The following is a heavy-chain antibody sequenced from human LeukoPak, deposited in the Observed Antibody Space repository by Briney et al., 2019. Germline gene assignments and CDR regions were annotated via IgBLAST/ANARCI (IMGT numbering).Heavy chain of an antibody. CDR2: ISSSSSYI. D-gene: IGHD1-26*01. J-gene: IGHJ4*02. CDR3: ARDGPLVGASDY. V-gene: IGHV3-21*01. Sequence: PGGSLRLSCAASGFTFSSYSMNWVRQAPGKGLEWVSSISSSSSYIYYADSVKGRFTISRDNAKNSLYLQMNSLRAEDTAVYYCARDGPLVGASDYWGQGTLVTVSS. CDR1: GFTFSSYS.